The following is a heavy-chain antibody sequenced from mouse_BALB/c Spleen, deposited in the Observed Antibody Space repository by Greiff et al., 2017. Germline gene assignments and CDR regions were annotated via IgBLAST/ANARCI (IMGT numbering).Heavy chain of an antibody. V-gene: IGHV2-2*02. CDR1: GFSLTTYG. CDR2: IWSGAST. D-gene: IGHD4-1*01. Sequence: VQLQQSGPGLVKPSPSLSITCTASGFSLTTYGLHWVRQSPGKGLEWLGVIWSGASTDYYAAFISRLGISTDNSKSQVFFKMNSLQANDTAIYYCARLGRRSWYFDVWGAGTPVTVSA. J-gene: IGHJ1*01. CDR3: ARLGRRSWYFDV.